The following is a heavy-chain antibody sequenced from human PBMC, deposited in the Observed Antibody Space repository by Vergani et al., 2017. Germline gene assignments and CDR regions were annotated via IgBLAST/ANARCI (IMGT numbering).Heavy chain of an antibody. Sequence: DVHLAESGGGFFQPGGSLRLSCSASGFSFNSYWMHWVRQVPGKGLLWVSRIKSDGSITAYADSVKGRFTISRDNAQNTLYLQMNSLRVEDTAVYYCARDPIFGVAHDAFDIWGQGTMVTVSS. J-gene: IGHJ3*02. CDR2: IKSDGSIT. V-gene: IGHV3-74*03. CDR1: GFSFNSYW. D-gene: IGHD3-3*01. CDR3: ARDPIFGVAHDAFDI.